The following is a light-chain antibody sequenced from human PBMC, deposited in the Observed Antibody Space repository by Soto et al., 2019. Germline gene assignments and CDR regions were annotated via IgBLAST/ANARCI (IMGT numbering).Light chain of an antibody. Sequence: QSALTQPASVSGSPGQSITISCTGTSSDVGGYNYVSWYQHHPGKAPKLMIYDVSNRPSGVSNRFSGPKSGNTASLTISGLQAEDEADYYCSSYTSSSTLVVFGGGTKLTVL. CDR1: SSDVGGYNY. J-gene: IGLJ2*01. V-gene: IGLV2-14*03. CDR3: SSYTSSSTLVV. CDR2: DVS.